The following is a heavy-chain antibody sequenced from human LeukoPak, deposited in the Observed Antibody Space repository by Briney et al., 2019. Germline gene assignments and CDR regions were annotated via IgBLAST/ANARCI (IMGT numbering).Heavy chain of an antibody. CDR3: ARLQGCFDY. Sequence: PSETLSLACAVSGYSISSGYYWGWIRQPPGKGLEWIGSIYHSGSTYYNPSLKSRVTISVDTSKNQFSLKLSSVTAADTAVYYCARLQGCFDYWGQGTLVTVSS. CDR2: IYHSGST. J-gene: IGHJ4*02. V-gene: IGHV4-38-2*01. D-gene: IGHD4-11*01. CDR1: GYSISSGYY.